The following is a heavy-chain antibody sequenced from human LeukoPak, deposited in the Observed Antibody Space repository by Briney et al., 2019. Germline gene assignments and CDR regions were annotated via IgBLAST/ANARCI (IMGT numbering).Heavy chain of an antibody. CDR3: ARTYDSSGYYHRWFDP. Sequence: SVKVSCKASGGTFSSYAISWVRQAPGQGLEWMGGIIPIFGTANYAQKFQGRVTITADESTSTAYMELSSLRSEGTAVYYCARTYDSSGYYHRWFDPWGQGTLVTVSS. V-gene: IGHV1-69*13. CDR1: GGTFSSYA. CDR2: IIPIFGTA. J-gene: IGHJ5*02. D-gene: IGHD3-22*01.